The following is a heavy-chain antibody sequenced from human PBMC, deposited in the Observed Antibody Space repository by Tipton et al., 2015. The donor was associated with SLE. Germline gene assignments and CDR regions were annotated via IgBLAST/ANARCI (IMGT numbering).Heavy chain of an antibody. D-gene: IGHD7-27*01. CDR1: GFTFSSYG. CDR2: IRYDGSNK. J-gene: IGHJ4*02. Sequence: SLRLSCAASGFTFSSYGMHWVRQAPGKGLEWVAFIRYDGSNKYYEDSVKGRFTISRDNSKKTLYLQMNSLRAEDTAVYYCAKPELGTFVNWGQGTLVPVSP. V-gene: IGHV3-30*02. CDR3: AKPELGTFVN.